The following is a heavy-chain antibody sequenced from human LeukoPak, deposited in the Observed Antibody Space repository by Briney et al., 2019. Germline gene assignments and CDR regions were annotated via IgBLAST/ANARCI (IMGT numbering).Heavy chain of an antibody. V-gene: IGHV1-2*02. CDR1: GYTFTGYY. CDR3: ARVKWAGGMAAAATDAFDI. D-gene: IGHD6-13*01. Sequence: ASVKVSCKASGYTFTGYYMHWVRQAPGQGLEWMGWINPNSGGTNYAQKFQGRVTMTRDTSISTAYMELSRLRSDDTAVYYCARVKWAGGMAAAATDAFDIWGQGTMVTVSS. J-gene: IGHJ3*02. CDR2: INPNSGGT.